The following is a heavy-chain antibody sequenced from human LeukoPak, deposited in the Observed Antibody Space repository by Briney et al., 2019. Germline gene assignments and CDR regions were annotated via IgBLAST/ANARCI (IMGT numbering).Heavy chain of an antibody. V-gene: IGHV1-2*02. J-gene: IGHJ3*02. CDR3: AREGSSGHDWYAFDI. Sequence: ASVRVSCKASGFTFTGYYVQWVRQAPGQGLEWVGWMNFNNGGTRCAPKFQGRVTMTRDMSISTAYMELNSLRSGDTAMYYCAREGSSGHDWYAFDIWGQETMVTVSS. D-gene: IGHD5-12*01. CDR1: GFTFTGYY. CDR2: MNFNNGGT.